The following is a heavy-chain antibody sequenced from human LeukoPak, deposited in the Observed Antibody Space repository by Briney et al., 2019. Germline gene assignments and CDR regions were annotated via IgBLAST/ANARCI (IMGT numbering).Heavy chain of an antibody. V-gene: IGHV1-18*01. J-gene: IGHJ4*02. CDR3: ARPIYSGSYYAHFDY. CDR2: ISAYNGNT. Sequence: ASVKVSCKASGYTFTSYDINWVRQATGQGLEWMGWISAYNGNTNYAQKLQGRVTMTTDTSTSTAYMELRSLRSDDTAVYYCARPIYSGSYYAHFDYWGQGTLVTVSS. D-gene: IGHD1-26*01. CDR1: GYTFTSYD.